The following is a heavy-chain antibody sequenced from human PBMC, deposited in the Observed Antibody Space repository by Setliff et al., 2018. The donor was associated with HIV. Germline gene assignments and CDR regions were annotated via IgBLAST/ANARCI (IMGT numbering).Heavy chain of an antibody. J-gene: IGHJ3*02. CDR2: IISSGGT. D-gene: IGHD2-21*02. CDR1: GFTVTSHY. V-gene: IGHV3-66*02. Sequence: PGGSLRLSCAASGFTVTSHYMSWVRQAPEKGLEWVSIIISSGGTYYADSVKGRFTVSRDNSKNTLYLQMSSLRPDDTAIYYCARGPDVTPGAFDIWGQGTMVTVSS. CDR3: ARGPDVTPGAFDI.